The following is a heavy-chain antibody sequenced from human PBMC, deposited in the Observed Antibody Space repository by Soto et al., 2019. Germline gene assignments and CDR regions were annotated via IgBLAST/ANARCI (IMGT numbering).Heavy chain of an antibody. CDR2: ITYDGSNK. Sequence: QVQLVESGGDVVQPGRSLRLSCAASGFTFSSYGMHWVRQAPGKGLEWVAAITYDGSNKYYGDSVEGRFTISRDTSKNTLYLQMNGLRPEDTAVYYCAKVVWYGSGSATFDYWGQGTLVTVSS. CDR3: AKVVWYGSGSATFDY. D-gene: IGHD3-10*01. CDR1: GFTFSSYG. V-gene: IGHV3-30*18. J-gene: IGHJ4*02.